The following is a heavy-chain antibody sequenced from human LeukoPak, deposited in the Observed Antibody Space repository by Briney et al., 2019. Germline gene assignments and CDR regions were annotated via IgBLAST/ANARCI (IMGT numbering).Heavy chain of an antibody. V-gene: IGHV3-33*01. D-gene: IGHD1-14*01. CDR3: TRYNNDPSDS. CDR2: IAYDGSRA. Sequence: GGSLRLSCAGSGFTFGGYGMHWFRQTPGKGLEWVAVIAYDGSRAFYADSVKGRLTISRDNSKNTMSVQTDDLRAADPAVYYCTRYNNDPSDSWGQGTLVTVSS. CDR1: GFTFGGYG. J-gene: IGHJ4*02.